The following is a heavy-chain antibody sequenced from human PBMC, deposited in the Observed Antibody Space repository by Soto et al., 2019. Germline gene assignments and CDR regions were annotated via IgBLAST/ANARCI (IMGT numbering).Heavy chain of an antibody. J-gene: IGHJ4*02. D-gene: IGHD6-13*01. V-gene: IGHV3-33*01. CDR3: ARGRGIAAEVRLDY. CDR2: IWYDGSNK. CDR1: GFTFSSYG. Sequence: QAGGSLRLSCAASGFTFSSYGMHWVRQAPGKGLEWVAVIWYDGSNKYYADSVKGRFTISRDNSKNTLYLQMNSLRAEDTAVYYCARGRGIAAEVRLDYWGQGTLVTVSS.